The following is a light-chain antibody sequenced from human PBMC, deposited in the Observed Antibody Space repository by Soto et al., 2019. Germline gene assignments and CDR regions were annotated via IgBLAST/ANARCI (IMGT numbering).Light chain of an antibody. J-gene: IGKJ1*01. CDR3: QHYNSYSEA. Sequence: DIQMTQYPSTLPGSVGARVTITCRASQTISSWLAWYQQKPGKAPKLLIYKASTLNSGVPSRFSGNGSGTEFTLTISSLQPDDFATYYCQHYNSYSEAFGQGTKVDIK. CDR2: KAS. V-gene: IGKV1-5*03. CDR1: QTISSW.